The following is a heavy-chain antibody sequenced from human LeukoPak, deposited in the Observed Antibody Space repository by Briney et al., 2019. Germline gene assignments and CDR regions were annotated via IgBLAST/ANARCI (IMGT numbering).Heavy chain of an antibody. CDR2: IHPNNGDT. CDR3: ARDGPAQMVDLDY. J-gene: IGHJ4*02. V-gene: IGHV1-2*02. CDR1: GYTFSGTGWY. Sequence: ASVKVSCKASGYTFSGTGWYLYWLRQAPGQGLECMGWIHPNNGDTAYAQKYEGRVAMTRDTSISTAYMELRRLRPDDTAVYFCARDGPAQMVDLDYWGQGTLVTVSS. D-gene: IGHD3-10*01.